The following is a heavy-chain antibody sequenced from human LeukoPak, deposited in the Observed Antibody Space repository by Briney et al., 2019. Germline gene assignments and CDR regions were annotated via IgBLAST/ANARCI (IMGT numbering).Heavy chain of an antibody. CDR1: GYTFTSYY. V-gene: IGHV1-46*01. CDR2: INPSGGST. D-gene: IGHD3-9*01. Sequence: ASVKVSSKTSGYTFTSYYIHSVRQAPGQGLEWLGIINPSGGSTTYAQKFQGRVTMTTDTSTSTVYMELTSLRSDDTAVYYCARSSAYYNEADIWGQGTMVTVSS. J-gene: IGHJ3*02. CDR3: ARSSAYYNEADI.